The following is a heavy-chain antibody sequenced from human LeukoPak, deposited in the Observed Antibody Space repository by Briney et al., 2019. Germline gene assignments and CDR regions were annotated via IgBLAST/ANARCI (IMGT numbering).Heavy chain of an antibody. CDR1: GFTFSSYA. CDR3: ARDEALAYCGGDCQTVGYYGMDV. D-gene: IGHD2-21*02. CDR2: ISYDGSNK. V-gene: IGHV3-30*04. J-gene: IGHJ6*04. Sequence: GGSLRLSCAASGFTFSSYAMHWVRQAPDKGLEWVAVISYDGSNKYYADSVKGRFTISRDNSKNTLYLQMNSLRAEDTAVYYCARDEALAYCGGDCQTVGYYGMDVWGKGTTVTVSS.